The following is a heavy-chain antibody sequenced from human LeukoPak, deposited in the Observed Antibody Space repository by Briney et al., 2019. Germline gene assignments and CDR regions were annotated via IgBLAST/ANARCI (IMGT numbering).Heavy chain of an antibody. CDR3: ARRTGHKSMRFDY. CDR2: ISYDGSNK. D-gene: IGHD2-21*01. J-gene: IGHJ4*02. CDR1: GFTFSSYG. Sequence: PGGSLRLSCAASGFTFSSYGMHWVRQAPGKGLEWVAVISYDGSNKYYADSVKGRFTISRDNSKNTLYLQMNSLRAEDTAVYYCARRTGHKSMRFDYWGQGTLVTVSS. V-gene: IGHV3-30*03.